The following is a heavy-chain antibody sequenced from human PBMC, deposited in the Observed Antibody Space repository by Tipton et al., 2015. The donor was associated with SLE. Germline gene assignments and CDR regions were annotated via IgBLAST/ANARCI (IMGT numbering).Heavy chain of an antibody. CDR2: IYYSGST. V-gene: IGHV4-39*01. D-gene: IGHD5-24*01. CDR1: GGSISSSNYY. Sequence: TLSLTCTVSGGSISSSNYYWGWIRQPPGKGLEWIGSIYYSGSTYSNPSLKSRVTISVDTSKNQFSLKLSSVTAADTAVYYCARPGMAERYFDLWGRGTLVTVSS. CDR3: ARPGMAERYFDL. J-gene: IGHJ2*01.